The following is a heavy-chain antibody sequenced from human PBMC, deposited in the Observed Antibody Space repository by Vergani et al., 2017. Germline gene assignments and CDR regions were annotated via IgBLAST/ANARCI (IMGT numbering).Heavy chain of an antibody. D-gene: IGHD6-19*01. J-gene: IGHJ4*02. CDR2: ISSNGGST. V-gene: IGHV3-64*02. CDR1: GFTFSSYA. CDR3: AKDKYSSGWYYFDY. Sequence: EVQLVESGEGLVQPGGSLRLSCAASGFTFSSYAMHWVRQAPGKGLEYVSAISSNGGSTYYADSVKGRFTISRDNSKNTLYLQMNSLRAEDTAVYYCAKDKYSSGWYYFDYWGQGTLVTVSS.